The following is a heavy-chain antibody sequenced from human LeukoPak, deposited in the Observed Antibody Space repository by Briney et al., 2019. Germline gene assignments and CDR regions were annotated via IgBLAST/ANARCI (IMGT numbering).Heavy chain of an antibody. CDR1: GFTFSDYI. V-gene: IGHV3-72*01. Sequence: GGSLRLSCAASGFTFSDYILDWVRQAPGKGLEWVGRIRRGANSYTTEYAASVKGRFTISRDDSKNSLYLHINSLKTEDTAVYHCSRDGGEGGNSAFDIWGQGTMVTVSS. CDR3: SRDGGEGGNSAFDI. D-gene: IGHD3-16*01. CDR2: IRRGANSYTT. J-gene: IGHJ3*02.